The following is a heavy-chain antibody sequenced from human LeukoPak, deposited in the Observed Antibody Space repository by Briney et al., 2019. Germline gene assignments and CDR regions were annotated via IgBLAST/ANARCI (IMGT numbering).Heavy chain of an antibody. D-gene: IGHD3-22*01. CDR3: ARHDSSGYYFDY. CDR2: IYPGDSDT. CDR1: GYXFTSYW. Sequence: GESLKISCNGSGYXFTSYWIRRVRQMPGKGLEWKGIIYPGDSDTRYSPSFQGQVTISADKSISTAYLQWSSLKASDTAMYYCARHDSSGYYFDYWGQGTLVTVSS. J-gene: IGHJ4*02. V-gene: IGHV5-51*01.